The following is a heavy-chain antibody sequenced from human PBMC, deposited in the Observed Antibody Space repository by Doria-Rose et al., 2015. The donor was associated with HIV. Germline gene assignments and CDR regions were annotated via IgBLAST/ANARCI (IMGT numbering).Heavy chain of an antibody. Sequence: SGPVLVKPTETLTLTCTVSGVSLSSPGMGVSWIRQPPGKALEWLANIFSDDESSYKTSLKSRLNISRGTSKSQVVLTRTDMDPVDTATYYCARIKSSRWYHKYYFDFWGQGTLVIVSA. CDR2: IFSDDES. J-gene: IGHJ4*02. CDR1: GVSLSSPGMG. V-gene: IGHV2-26*01. CDR3: ARIKSSRWYHKYYFDF. D-gene: IGHD6-13*01.